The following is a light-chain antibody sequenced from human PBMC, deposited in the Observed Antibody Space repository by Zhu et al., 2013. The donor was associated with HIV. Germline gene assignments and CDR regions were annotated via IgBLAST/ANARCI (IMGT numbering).Light chain of an antibody. V-gene: IGKV1-5*01. Sequence: DIQMSQSPSTLSASVGDTITITCRASQSINNWVAWYQQKPGKAPKLLIYAASTLKYGVPSRFSGSGSGTEFTLTVNSLQAEDVATYFCQNYKIAPLTFGGGP. CDR1: QSINNW. CDR3: QNYKIAPLT. J-gene: IGKJ4*01. CDR2: AAS.